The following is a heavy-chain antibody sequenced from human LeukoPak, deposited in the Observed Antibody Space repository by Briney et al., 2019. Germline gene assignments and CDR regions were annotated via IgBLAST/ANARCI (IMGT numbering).Heavy chain of an antibody. Sequence: ASVKVSCKASGYTFTDYYMHWVRQAPGQGLEWMGWISPNSGGANYAQKFQGRVTMTRDTSISTAYMELSRLRSDDTAVYYCARTGTYYYYYMDVWGKGTTVTISS. CDR3: ARTGTYYYYYMDV. J-gene: IGHJ6*03. CDR1: GYTFTDYY. CDR2: ISPNSGGA. D-gene: IGHD1-14*01. V-gene: IGHV1-2*02.